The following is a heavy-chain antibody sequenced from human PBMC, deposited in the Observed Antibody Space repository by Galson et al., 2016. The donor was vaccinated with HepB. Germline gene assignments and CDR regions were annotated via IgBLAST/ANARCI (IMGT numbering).Heavy chain of an antibody. J-gene: IGHJ4*02. D-gene: IGHD3-10*01. Sequence: SLRLSCAASGFTFSSYSMNWVRQAPGKGLEWASYIRSSSDLIYYADSVKGRFTISRDNAKNSLYLQLNSLRDEDTAVYYCAREIGGHYYGSGRLDWGQGTLVTVSS. CDR3: AREIGGHYYGSGRLD. CDR1: GFTFSSYS. CDR2: IRSSSDLI. V-gene: IGHV3-48*02.